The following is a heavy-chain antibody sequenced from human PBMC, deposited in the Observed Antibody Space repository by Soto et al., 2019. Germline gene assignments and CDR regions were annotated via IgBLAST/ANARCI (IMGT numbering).Heavy chain of an antibody. V-gene: IGHV3-23*01. Sequence: EVQLLEFGGGLVQPGGSLRLSCAASGFTFSSYAMSWVRQAPGKGLEWVSAISGSGGSTYYADSVKGRFTISRDNSKNTLYLQMNSLRAEDTAVYYCAKIVGPEMFVGADFYWGQGTLVTVSS. D-gene: IGHD2-15*01. J-gene: IGHJ4*02. CDR2: ISGSGGST. CDR1: GFTFSSYA. CDR3: AKIVGPEMFVGADFY.